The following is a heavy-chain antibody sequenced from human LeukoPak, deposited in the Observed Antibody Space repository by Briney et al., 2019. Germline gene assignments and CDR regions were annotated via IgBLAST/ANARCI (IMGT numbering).Heavy chain of an antibody. J-gene: IGHJ4*02. V-gene: IGHV4-59*01. CDR2: IYYSGSV. Sequence: SETLSLTCTVSVGSIRGYYWTWIRQPPGKGLEWIGYIYYSGSVDYNPSLTSRVTISVDTSNNQFSLKLSSVTAADSALYYCAREYCSSTNCYFDYWGQGTLVTVSS. CDR3: AREYCSSTNCYFDY. D-gene: IGHD2-2*01. CDR1: VGSIRGYY.